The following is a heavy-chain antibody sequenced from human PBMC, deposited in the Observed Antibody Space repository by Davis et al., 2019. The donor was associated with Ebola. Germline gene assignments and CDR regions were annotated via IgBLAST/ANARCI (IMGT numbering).Heavy chain of an antibody. V-gene: IGHV3-48*04. D-gene: IGHD2-8*02. Sequence: GESLKISCAASGFPFSSYTMNWVRQAPGKGLEWVSYISQSGNSIYSADSLKGRLTVSRDNAKNSLYLEINSLRADDTAVYYCARGFCSGGVCPFDHWGQGTLVTVSS. J-gene: IGHJ4*02. CDR1: GFPFSSYT. CDR2: ISQSGNSI. CDR3: ARGFCSGGVCPFDH.